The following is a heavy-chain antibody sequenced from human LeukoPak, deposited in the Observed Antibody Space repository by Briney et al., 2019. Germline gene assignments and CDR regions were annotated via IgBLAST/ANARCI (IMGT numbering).Heavy chain of an antibody. CDR1: GGTFSSYA. CDR2: IIPIFGTA. CDR3: ARPRSSAASLYAFDP. V-gene: IGHV1-69*13. Sequence: ASVKVSCKASGGTFSSYAISWVRQAPGQGLEWMGGIIPIFGTANYAQKFQGRVTITADESTSTAYMELSSLRSEDTAMYYCARPRSSAASLYAFDPWGQGTLVTVSS. J-gene: IGHJ5*02. D-gene: IGHD2-2*01.